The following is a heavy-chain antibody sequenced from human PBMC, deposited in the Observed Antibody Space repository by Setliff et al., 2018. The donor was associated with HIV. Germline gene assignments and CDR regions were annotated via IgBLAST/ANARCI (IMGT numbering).Heavy chain of an antibody. Sequence: ASVKVSCKASGYIFTGYYMHWVRRAPGQGFEWMGWINPDNGRTQYGQKFQGRLTVTRDTSTTTVYMELSGLRSEDTAVYYRARATEAGTIDYWGQGTRVTVS. CDR3: ARATEAGTIDY. V-gene: IGHV1-2*02. CDR2: INPDNGRT. D-gene: IGHD1-1*01. J-gene: IGHJ4*02. CDR1: GYIFTGYY.